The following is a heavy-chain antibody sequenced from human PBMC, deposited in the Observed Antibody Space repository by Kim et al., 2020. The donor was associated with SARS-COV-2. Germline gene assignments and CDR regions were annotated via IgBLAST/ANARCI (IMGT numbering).Heavy chain of an antibody. D-gene: IGHD2-15*01. Sequence: GGSLRLSCAASGFTFSSYAMHWVRQAPGKGLEWVAVIWYDGSNKYYADSVKGRFTISRDNSKNTLYLQMNSLRAEDTAVYYCAKVKQDRYVVADETAPYYFDYWGQGTLVTVSS. J-gene: IGHJ4*02. CDR1: GFTFSSYA. V-gene: IGHV3-33*06. CDR2: IWYDGSNK. CDR3: AKVKQDRYVVADETAPYYFDY.